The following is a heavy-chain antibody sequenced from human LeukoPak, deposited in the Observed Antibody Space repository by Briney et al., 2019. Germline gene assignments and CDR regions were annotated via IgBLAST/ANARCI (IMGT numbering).Heavy chain of an antibody. CDR3: ARLSRPGYCSGGTCPPDY. J-gene: IGHJ4*02. Sequence: SETLSLTCSVSGGSFSRNSWTWIRQLPGKGLEWIGYVYLSGSTSYNPSLKSRVTMSVDMSKNQFSLKVSSVTAADTAVYYCARLSRPGYCSGGTCPPDYWGQGTLVTVSS. CDR1: GGSFSRNS. V-gene: IGHV4-59*12. D-gene: IGHD2-15*01. CDR2: VYLSGST.